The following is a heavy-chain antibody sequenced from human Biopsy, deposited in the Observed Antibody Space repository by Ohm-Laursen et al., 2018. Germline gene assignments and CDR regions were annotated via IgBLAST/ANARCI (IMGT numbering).Heavy chain of an antibody. V-gene: IGHV3-72*01. D-gene: IGHD2-15*01. CDR1: GFCFGDNY. Sequence: SLSLSCPASGFCFGDNYMDWVRQAPGQGLESVGRMRDKANSYNTLYAVSVKARFTISRDDSKNSLYLQMNSLKTEDTALYYCARAGRYCSGGGCYSWFDSWGQGTLVTVSS. CDR2: MRDKANSYNT. J-gene: IGHJ5*01. CDR3: ARAGRYCSGGGCYSWFDS.